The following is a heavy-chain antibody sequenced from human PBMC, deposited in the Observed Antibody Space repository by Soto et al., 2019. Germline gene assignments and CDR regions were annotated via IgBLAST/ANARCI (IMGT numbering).Heavy chain of an antibody. Sequence: PGGSLRLSCAASGFAFSAFSVHWVRQAPGKGLEWVAVISFDEAEKYYADSVKGRFTISRDNSKNNLYLQMNSLTSEDTAFYYCARVSTVAGLDFWGQGTLVTVYS. CDR2: ISFDEAEK. J-gene: IGHJ4*02. CDR1: GFAFSAFS. D-gene: IGHD6-13*01. V-gene: IGHV3-30-3*01. CDR3: ARVSTVAGLDF.